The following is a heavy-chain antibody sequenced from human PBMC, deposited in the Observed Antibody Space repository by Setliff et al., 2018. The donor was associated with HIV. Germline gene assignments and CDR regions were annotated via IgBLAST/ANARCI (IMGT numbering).Heavy chain of an antibody. V-gene: IGHV3-30*04. CDR1: GFTFSSYA. CDR2: ISYDGSNK. D-gene: IGHD3-22*01. Sequence: GGSLRLSCAAAGFTFSSYAMHWVRQAPGKGLEWVAVISYDGSNKYYADSVKGRFTISRDNARNTLYLQMNSLRAEETAVYYCARDLSYDYDRSSDTFDYWGQGTLVTVSS. CDR3: ARDLSYDYDRSSDTFDY. J-gene: IGHJ4*02.